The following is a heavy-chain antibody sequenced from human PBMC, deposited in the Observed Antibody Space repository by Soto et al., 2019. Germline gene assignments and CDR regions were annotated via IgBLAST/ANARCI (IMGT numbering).Heavy chain of an antibody. D-gene: IGHD3-3*01. J-gene: IGHJ4*02. CDR3: ARHLPPPFSSGYYRGLIFDY. Sequence: QVQLQESGPGLVKPSETLSLTCTVSGGSISSYYWSWIRQPPGKGLEWVGYIYYSGSSNYNPSLKSRVTKSVDTSKNQLPPKLTSVTAADTAVYYCARHLPPPFSSGYYRGLIFDYWGQGTLVTVSS. V-gene: IGHV4-59*08. CDR1: GGSISSYY. CDR2: IYYSGSS.